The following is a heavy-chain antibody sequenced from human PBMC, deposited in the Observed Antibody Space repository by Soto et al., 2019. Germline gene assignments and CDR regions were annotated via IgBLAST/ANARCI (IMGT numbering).Heavy chain of an antibody. V-gene: IGHV1-2*02. CDR2: INPKSGDT. D-gene: IGHD2-15*01. CDR3: AKGLWKVGNCNGGSCYDGMDV. J-gene: IGHJ6*02. CDR1: EYTFIGFH. Sequence: ASVKVSCKASEYTFIGFHLHWVRQAPGQGLEWMGWINPKSGDTKYAQKFQGRVTLTRDTSISTGYMELSRLESNDTAVYYCAKGLWKVGNCNGGSCYDGMDVWGQGTTLTVSS.